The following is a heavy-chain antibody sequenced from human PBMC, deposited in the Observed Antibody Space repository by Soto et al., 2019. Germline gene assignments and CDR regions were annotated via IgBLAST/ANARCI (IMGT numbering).Heavy chain of an antibody. J-gene: IGHJ5*02. CDR3: ARGRGRYRSGWSWFGR. V-gene: IGHV4-4*02. D-gene: IGHD6-19*01. CDR2: IFQSGST. Sequence: PSETLSLTCGVSGGTIRSPDWWTWVRQPPGKGLEWIGEIFQSGSTNYTPSLESRVTISVDKSKNQFSLTLISVTVADTAVYFCARGRGRYRSGWSWFGRWGQGILVTVPS. CDR1: GGTIRSPDW.